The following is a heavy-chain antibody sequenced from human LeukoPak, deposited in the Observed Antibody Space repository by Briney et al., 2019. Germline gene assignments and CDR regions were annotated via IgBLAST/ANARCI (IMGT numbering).Heavy chain of an antibody. CDR2: IYSGGST. J-gene: IGHJ5*02. CDR3: AIGVEYQLLDWFDP. Sequence: PGGSLRLSCVASGFTVRSYYMSWVRQAPGKGLEWVSVIYSGGSTYYADSVKGRFTITRDNSKNTLYLQMSSLRAEDTAVYYCAIGVEYQLLDWFDPWGQGTLVTVSS. CDR1: GFTVRSYY. D-gene: IGHD2-2*01. V-gene: IGHV3-53*01.